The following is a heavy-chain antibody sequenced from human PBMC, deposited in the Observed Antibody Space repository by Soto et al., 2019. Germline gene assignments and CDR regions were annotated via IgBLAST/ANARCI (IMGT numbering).Heavy chain of an antibody. CDR3: ARDGVQFLYKTYFDT. J-gene: IGHJ5*02. D-gene: IGHD3-3*01. V-gene: IGHV1-69*06. Sequence: QVQLVQSGADVKKPGSSVRVSCQASGGTFSTYAINWVRQAHGHGLECMGVILPIFNKTHYAQNFQGRVTIISDKSTSTSYMELSSLRSEDTAVYYCARDGVQFLYKTYFDTWGQGTQVNVSS. CDR2: ILPIFNKT. CDR1: GGTFSTYA.